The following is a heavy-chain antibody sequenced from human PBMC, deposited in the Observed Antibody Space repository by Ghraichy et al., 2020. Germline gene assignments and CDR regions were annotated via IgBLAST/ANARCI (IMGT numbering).Heavy chain of an antibody. Sequence: SLSLTCAASGFTFSNYAMTWVRRAPGKGLEWVSTLAHNGNTFYADSVKDRFTISRDNSKNTLNLQMNNLRAEDTAVYYCARGQQLVPRTLDYWGQGTLVTVSS. V-gene: IGHV3-23*01. CDR1: GFTFSNYA. CDR2: LAHNGNT. CDR3: ARGQQLVPRTLDY. J-gene: IGHJ4*02. D-gene: IGHD6-13*01.